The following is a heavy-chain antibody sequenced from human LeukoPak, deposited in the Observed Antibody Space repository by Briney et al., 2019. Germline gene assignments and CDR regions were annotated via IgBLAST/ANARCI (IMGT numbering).Heavy chain of an antibody. CDR3: ARDRGGSPPDEFV. V-gene: IGHV7-4-1*02. J-gene: IGHJ4*02. Sequence: ASVKVSCKASGYTFTSYAMSWVRQAPGQGLEWMGWINTHTGNPTYAQGFTGRFVFSLDTSVNTAYLQISGLKAEDTAVYYCARDRGGSPPDEFVWGQGTLVTVSS. D-gene: IGHD1-26*01. CDR2: INTHTGNP. CDR1: GYTFTSYA.